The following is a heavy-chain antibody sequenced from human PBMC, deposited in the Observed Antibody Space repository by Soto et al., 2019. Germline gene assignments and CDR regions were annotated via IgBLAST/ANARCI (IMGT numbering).Heavy chain of an antibody. Sequence: GGSLRLSCAASGFTFSSYAMSWVRQAPGKGLEWVSTISDSGVETHYADSVRGRFTISRDNSKNTLYLQMTSLRAGDTAVYYCVRHRIIIPAVHLNCGQGTQVTVSS. CDR3: VRHRIIIPAVHLN. D-gene: IGHD2-2*01. V-gene: IGHV3-23*01. CDR2: ISDSGVET. CDR1: GFTFSSYA. J-gene: IGHJ4*02.